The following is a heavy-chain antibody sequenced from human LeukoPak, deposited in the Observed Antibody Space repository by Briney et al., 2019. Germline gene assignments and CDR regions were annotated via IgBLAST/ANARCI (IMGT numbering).Heavy chain of an antibody. J-gene: IGHJ5*02. CDR3: ARQSLLRYFDWLFP. CDR1: GFTFSSYG. V-gene: IGHV4-34*01. Sequence: PGGSLRLSCAASGFTFSSYGMSWVRQAPGKGLEWIGEINHSGSTNYNPSLKSRVTISVDTSKNQFSLKLSSVTAADTAVYYCARQSLLRYFDWLFPWGQGTLVTVSS. CDR2: INHSGST. D-gene: IGHD3-9*01.